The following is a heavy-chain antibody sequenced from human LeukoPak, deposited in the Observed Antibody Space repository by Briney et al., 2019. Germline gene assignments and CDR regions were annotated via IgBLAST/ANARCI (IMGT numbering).Heavy chain of an antibody. V-gene: IGHV3-48*03. J-gene: IGHJ4*02. CDR3: AKGAVGATLFYYFDY. CDR2: ISSSGSTI. Sequence: PGGSLRLSCAASGFTFSSYEMNWVRQAPGKGLEWVSYISSSGSTIYYADSVKGRFTISRDNAKNSLYLQMNSLRAEDTAVYYCAKGAVGATLFYYFDYWGQGTLVTVSS. D-gene: IGHD1-26*01. CDR1: GFTFSSYE.